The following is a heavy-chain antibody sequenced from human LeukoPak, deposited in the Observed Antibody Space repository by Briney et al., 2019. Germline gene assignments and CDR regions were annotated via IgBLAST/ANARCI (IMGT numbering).Heavy chain of an antibody. D-gene: IGHD3-22*01. CDR2: ITGSDDRT. CDR1: GFTFSSAA. J-gene: IGHJ4*02. Sequence: GSLSLSCAASGFTFSSAAMTWVRQAPGKGLEWVSTITGSDDRTYYADSVKGRFTISRDYSKNTLHLQMNSLRVEDTAIYYCAKGPRLGSGYHPDYWGQGTLVTVSS. CDR3: AKGPRLGSGYHPDY. V-gene: IGHV3-23*01.